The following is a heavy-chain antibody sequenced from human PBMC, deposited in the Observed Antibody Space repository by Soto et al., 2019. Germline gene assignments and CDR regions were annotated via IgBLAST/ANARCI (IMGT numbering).Heavy chain of an antibody. Sequence: PGGSLRLSCAASGFTFSNYGMHWVRQAPGKGLEWVAVIWYDGNNKYYADSVKGRFTISRDNSKNTLYLQMNSLRAEDTAVYYCAKYGRVEMATITLPNWFDPWGQGTLVTVSS. CDR1: GFTFSNYG. CDR3: AKYGRVEMATITLPNWFDP. CDR2: IWYDGNNK. D-gene: IGHD5-12*01. J-gene: IGHJ5*02. V-gene: IGHV3-30*02.